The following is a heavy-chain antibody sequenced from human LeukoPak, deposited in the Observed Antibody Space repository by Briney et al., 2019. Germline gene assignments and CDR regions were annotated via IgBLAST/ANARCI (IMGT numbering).Heavy chain of an antibody. D-gene: IGHD2-2*01. V-gene: IGHV3-21*01. J-gene: IGHJ4*02. CDR1: GFTFSSYS. Sequence: GGSLRLSCAASGFTFSSYSMNWVRQAPGKGLEWVSSISSSSSYIYYADSVKGRFTISRDNAKNSLYLQMNSLRAEDTAVYCCARSVVPAPFDYWGQGTLVTVSS. CDR3: ARSVVPAPFDY. CDR2: ISSSSSYI.